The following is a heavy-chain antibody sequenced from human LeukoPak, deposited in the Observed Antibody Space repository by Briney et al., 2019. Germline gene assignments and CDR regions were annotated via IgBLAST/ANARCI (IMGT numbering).Heavy chain of an antibody. CDR3: ARDLMGIAYRGAFYY. CDR2: IKEDGSEK. D-gene: IGHD6-13*01. Sequence: HPGGSLRLSCAASGFTFSSNWMSWVRRAPGKGLEWVANIKEDGSEKYYVDSVKGRFTISRDNAKNSLYLQMNSLRAEDTAVYYCARDLMGIAYRGAFYYWGQGTLVTVSS. CDR1: GFTFSSNW. J-gene: IGHJ4*02. V-gene: IGHV3-7*01.